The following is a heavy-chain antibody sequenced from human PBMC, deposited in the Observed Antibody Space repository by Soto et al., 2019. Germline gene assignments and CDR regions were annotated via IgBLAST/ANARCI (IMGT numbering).Heavy chain of an antibody. V-gene: IGHV1-2*02. Sequence: QLHLVQSGAVVKKPGASVTVSCSASGYPVTAYYMHWVRQAPGRGLEWMGGINPATGAAKYTQTFRGRVTMTRNTSTSTVFMELSGLASEETAVFYCARGGGVGVAGSAAFDMWGQGTLVTVSS. D-gene: IGHD3-3*01. CDR1: GYPVTAYY. CDR2: INPATGAA. CDR3: ARGGGVGVAGSAAFDM. J-gene: IGHJ3*02.